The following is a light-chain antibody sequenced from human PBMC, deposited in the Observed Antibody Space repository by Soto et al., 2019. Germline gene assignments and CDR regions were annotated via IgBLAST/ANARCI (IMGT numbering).Light chain of an antibody. Sequence: EIVLTQSPGTLSLSPGERATLSCRASQSVSSSHLAWYQQKPGQAPRLLIYATSYSATGIPDRFSGSGSGTDFTLTISRLEAEDFAVYYCQQYGSSPLTFGQGTKVDIK. CDR1: QSVSSSH. CDR3: QQYGSSPLT. V-gene: IGKV3-20*01. J-gene: IGKJ1*01. CDR2: ATS.